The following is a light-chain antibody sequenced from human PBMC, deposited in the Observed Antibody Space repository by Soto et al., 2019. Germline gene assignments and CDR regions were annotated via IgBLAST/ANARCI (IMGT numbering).Light chain of an antibody. V-gene: IGKV3-11*01. CDR1: QSIGIE. CDR3: QQRSTWPIT. Sequence: EIVLTQSPATLSLSAGERATLSCRASQSIGIELAWYQQKPGQAPRLLICDASNRATDIPPRFRGSGSATDFTLTISTLEPEDSAVYYCQQRSTWPITFGQGTRLEIK. CDR2: DAS. J-gene: IGKJ5*01.